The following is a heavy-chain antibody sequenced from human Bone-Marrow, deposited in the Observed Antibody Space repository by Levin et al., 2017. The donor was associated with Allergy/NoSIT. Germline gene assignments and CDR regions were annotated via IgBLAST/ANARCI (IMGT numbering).Heavy chain of an antibody. CDR1: GFTFSSYA. J-gene: IGHJ4*02. D-gene: IGHD6-13*01. V-gene: IGHV3-64*01. CDR3: AREFSTRNAALDD. Sequence: GGSLRLSCAASGFTFSSYAMHWVRQAPGKGLEFVSTIDTNGGNTFYSNSVKGRFTISRDNSKNTLYLQMGSLRAEDMAVYYCAREFSTRNAALDDWGQGTLVTVSS. CDR2: IDTNGGNT.